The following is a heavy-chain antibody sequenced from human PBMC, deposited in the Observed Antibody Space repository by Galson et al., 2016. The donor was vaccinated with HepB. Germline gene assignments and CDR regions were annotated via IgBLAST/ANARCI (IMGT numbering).Heavy chain of an antibody. CDR1: GYTFTGYY. CDR3: ARDKGEAGGQHYFYMDV. D-gene: IGHD2-8*02. V-gene: IGHV1-2*06. CDR2: INPNTGDT. Sequence: SVKVSCKASGYTFTGYYVHWVRQAPGQGLEWIGRINPNTGDTNYAQKFQGRVTMTRDTSISTAYMDLTRLTDEDTAVYYCARDKGEAGGQHYFYMDVWGKGTTVTVSS. J-gene: IGHJ6*03.